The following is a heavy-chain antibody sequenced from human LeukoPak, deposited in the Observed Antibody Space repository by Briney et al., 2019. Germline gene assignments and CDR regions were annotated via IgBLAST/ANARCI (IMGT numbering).Heavy chain of an antibody. J-gene: IGHJ4*02. CDR1: GFTFSNAW. CDR2: FKSKTDGGKT. CDR3: TTGWEYQLRF. V-gene: IGHV3-15*01. D-gene: IGHD2-2*01. Sequence: PGRSLRLSCAASGFTFSNAWMSWVRQAPGKGLEWVGRFKSKTDGGKTDYAAPVKGRFTISRDNSKNTLYLQMNSLKTEDTAVYYCTTGWEYQLRFWGQGTLVTVSS.